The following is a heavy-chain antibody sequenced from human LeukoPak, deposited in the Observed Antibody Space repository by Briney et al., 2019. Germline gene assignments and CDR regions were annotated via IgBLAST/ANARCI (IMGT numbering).Heavy chain of an antibody. CDR3: VRERNGYYSKAFDY. CDR1: GHTFNNYY. V-gene: IGHV1-46*02. D-gene: IGHD3-22*01. CDR2: IHPSGGST. Sequence: GASVKVSCKAAGHTFNNYYIHWVRQAPGQGLEWMGMIHPSGGSTRDAQKFQGRLSMTRDTSTRTVSLELSSLRYEDTAFYYCVRERNGYYSKAFDYWGRGTLVTVSS. J-gene: IGHJ4*02.